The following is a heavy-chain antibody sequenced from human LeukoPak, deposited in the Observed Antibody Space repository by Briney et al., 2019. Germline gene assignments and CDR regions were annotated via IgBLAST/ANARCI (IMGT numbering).Heavy chain of an antibody. D-gene: IGHD3-10*01. CDR3: ARDWYGSGSYSS. CDR1: GFTFSSYG. Sequence: GGSLRLSCAASGFTFSSYGMHWVRQAPGKGLEWVSAVSGSGDTTYYADSVKGRFTISRDNSKNTLYLQMNSLRAEDTAVYYCARDWYGSGSYSSGGQGTLVTVSS. V-gene: IGHV3-23*01. J-gene: IGHJ4*02. CDR2: VSGSGDTT.